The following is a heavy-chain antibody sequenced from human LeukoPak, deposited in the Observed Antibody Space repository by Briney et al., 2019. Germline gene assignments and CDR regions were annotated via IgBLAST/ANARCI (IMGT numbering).Heavy chain of an antibody. CDR3: ARNRYSTSGDY. Sequence: GGSLRLSCAASGLTFSNYWMHWVRQAPGKGLVSVSRITSDGSSTSYADSVKGRFTISRDNAKSTLYLQMDSLRAEDTAVYYCARNRYSTSGDYWGQGTLVTVSS. J-gene: IGHJ4*02. CDR1: GLTFSNYW. D-gene: IGHD6-13*01. CDR2: ITSDGSST. V-gene: IGHV3-74*01.